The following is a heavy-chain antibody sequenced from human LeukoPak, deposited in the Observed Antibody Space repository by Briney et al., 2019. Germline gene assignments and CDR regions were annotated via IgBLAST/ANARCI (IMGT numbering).Heavy chain of an antibody. V-gene: IGHV3-11*01. CDR3: ARILRHIAAAVRSAWFDP. CDR2: ISSSGGTI. Sequence: GSLRLSCAASGFTFSDYYMSWIRQAPGKGLEWVSYISSSGGTIYYADSVKGRFTISRDNAKNSLYLQMNSLRAEDTAVYYCARILRHIAAAVRSAWFDPWGQGTLVTVSS. J-gene: IGHJ5*02. D-gene: IGHD6-13*01. CDR1: GFTFSDYY.